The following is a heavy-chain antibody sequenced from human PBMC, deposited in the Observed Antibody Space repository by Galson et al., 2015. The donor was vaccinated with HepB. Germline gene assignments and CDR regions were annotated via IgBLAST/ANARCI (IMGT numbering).Heavy chain of an antibody. J-gene: IGHJ6*02. CDR3: ATDLAEAAPNYGMDI. CDR2: ISHTGSDT. D-gene: IGHD6-19*01. V-gene: IGHV3-30*03. CDR1: GISFSDYA. Sequence: SLRLSCAASGISFSDYAMHWVRQAPGKGLEWVAAISHTGSDTSYADSVRGRFTISRDNFKNTGSLQMNSLGPDDTAVHYCATDLAEAAPNYGMDIWGQGPTVTVSS.